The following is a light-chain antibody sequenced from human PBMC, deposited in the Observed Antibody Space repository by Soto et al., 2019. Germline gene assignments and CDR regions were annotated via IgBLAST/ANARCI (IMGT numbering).Light chain of an antibody. CDR1: QSISSW. CDR3: QQADSLPIT. V-gene: IGKV1-5*03. CDR2: KAS. J-gene: IGKJ5*01. Sequence: DIQMTQSPSTLSASVGDRVTITCRASQSISSWLAWFQQKPGKAPKLLISKASNLESGVPSRFSGSGSRTEFTLTISSLQPEDVATYYCQQADSLPITFGQGTRLEIK.